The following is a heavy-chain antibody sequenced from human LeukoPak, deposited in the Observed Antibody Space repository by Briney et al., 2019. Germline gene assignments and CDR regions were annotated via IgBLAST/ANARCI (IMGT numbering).Heavy chain of an antibody. J-gene: IGHJ6*02. Sequence: GGSLRLSCAASGFTFSSYAMSWVRQAPGKGLEWVSAISGSGGSTYYADSVKGRFTISRDNSKNTLYLQMNSLRAEDTAVYYCAKVGDYDFWSGYPPRDYYYYGMDVWGQGTTVTVSS. V-gene: IGHV3-23*01. CDR2: ISGSGGST. CDR3: AKVGDYDFWSGYPPRDYYYYGMDV. CDR1: GFTFSSYA. D-gene: IGHD3-3*01.